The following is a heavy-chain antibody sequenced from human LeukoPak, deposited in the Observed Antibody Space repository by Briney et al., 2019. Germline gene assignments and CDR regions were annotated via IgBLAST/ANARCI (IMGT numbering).Heavy chain of an antibody. Sequence: PGGSLRLSCAASGFTFSSYGMHWARQAPGKGLEWVAFIRYDGSNKYYADSVKGRFTISRDNSKNTLYLQMNSLRAEDTAVYYCAKDFIRYYYDSSGYSPGTTDYYMDVWGKGTTVTISS. J-gene: IGHJ6*03. D-gene: IGHD3-22*01. CDR2: IRYDGSNK. V-gene: IGHV3-30*02. CDR1: GFTFSSYG. CDR3: AKDFIRYYYDSSGYSPGTTDYYMDV.